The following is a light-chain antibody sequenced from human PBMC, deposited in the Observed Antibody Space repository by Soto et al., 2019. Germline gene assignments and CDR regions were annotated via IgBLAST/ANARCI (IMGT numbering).Light chain of an antibody. CDR2: ATS. CDR1: QSIGRY. J-gene: IGKJ1*01. Sequence: DIQMTQSPSSLSASVGDRVTLTCRSSQSIGRYLNWYQQKSGKVPKLLIYATSSLQTGVPSRFSGSGSGTDFTLTISGLQPEDFGTYYCQETYSTPRTFGQGTNVEVK. V-gene: IGKV1-39*01. CDR3: QETYSTPRT.